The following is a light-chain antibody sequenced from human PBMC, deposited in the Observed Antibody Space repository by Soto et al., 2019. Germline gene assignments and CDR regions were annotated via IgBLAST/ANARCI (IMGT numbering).Light chain of an antibody. CDR2: DAS. CDR1: QNINNY. V-gene: IGKV1-33*01. J-gene: IGKJ5*01. CDR3: QQYENRPT. Sequence: DITMTQSPSSVSASVGDRVTITCQASQNINNYLNWYQQKPGRAPKLLIYDASNLEAGVPSRFRGSGSGTDFTFTISRLQPEDIATYYCQQYENRPTFCQGTRLEIK.